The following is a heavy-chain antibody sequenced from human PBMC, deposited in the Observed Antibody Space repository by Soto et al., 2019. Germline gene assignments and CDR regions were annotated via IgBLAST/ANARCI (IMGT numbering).Heavy chain of an antibody. J-gene: IGHJ4*02. CDR2: IKQEESER. Sequence: EVQLVESGGGLVQPGGSLRLSCATSGFIFSDYWMTWVRQAPGKGLEWVASIKQEESERRYADSVRGRFTVSRDNAKNSLYLQMTSLGVEDTAVYYCARLYDSVTTIDHWGQGTLATVSS. CDR3: ARLYDSVTTIDH. CDR1: GFIFSDYW. V-gene: IGHV3-7*01. D-gene: IGHD3-22*01.